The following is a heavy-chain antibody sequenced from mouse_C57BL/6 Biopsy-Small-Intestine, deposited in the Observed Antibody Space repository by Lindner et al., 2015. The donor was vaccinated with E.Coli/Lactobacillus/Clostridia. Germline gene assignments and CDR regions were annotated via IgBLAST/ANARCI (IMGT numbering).Heavy chain of an antibody. CDR3: ALYDYDGFDY. CDR2: IYPRSGNT. CDR1: GYTFTSYG. J-gene: IGHJ2*01. V-gene: IGHV1-81*01. Sequence: VQLQESGAELARPGASVKLSCKASGYTFTSYGINWVKQRTGQGLEWIGEIYPRSGNTYYNEKFKGKATLTADKSSSTAYMELRSLTSEDSAVYFCALYDYDGFDYWGQGTTLTVSS. D-gene: IGHD2-4*01.